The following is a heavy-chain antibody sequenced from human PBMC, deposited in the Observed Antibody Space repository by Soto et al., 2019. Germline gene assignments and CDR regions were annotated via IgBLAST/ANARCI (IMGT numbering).Heavy chain of an antibody. D-gene: IGHD3-10*01. CDR1: GFTFSSYS. V-gene: IGHV3-21*01. CDR2: ISSSSSYI. Sequence: GGSLRLSCAASGFTFSSYSMNWVRQAPGKGLEWVSSISSSSSYIYYADSVKGRFTISRDNAKNSLYLQMNSLRAEDTAVYYCARDPSFDGSGSYYMPGPLDYWGQGTLVTSPQ. J-gene: IGHJ4*02. CDR3: ARDPSFDGSGSYYMPGPLDY.